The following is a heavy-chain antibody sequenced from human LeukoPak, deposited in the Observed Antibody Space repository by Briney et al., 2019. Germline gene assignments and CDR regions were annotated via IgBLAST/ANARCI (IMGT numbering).Heavy chain of an antibody. J-gene: IGHJ4*02. Sequence: PGGSLRLSCVASGFSFSSHWMHWVRQAPGKGLAWVSRINSDETSAVYAASVKGRFTMSRDNAKNTLYLQMTSLRAEDTAVYYCVRDIYIRRDSWYDVRSFDNWGQGTLVTVSS. CDR2: INSDETSA. D-gene: IGHD3-3*01. CDR3: VRDIYIRRDSWYDVRSFDN. V-gene: IGHV3-74*01. CDR1: GFSFSSHW.